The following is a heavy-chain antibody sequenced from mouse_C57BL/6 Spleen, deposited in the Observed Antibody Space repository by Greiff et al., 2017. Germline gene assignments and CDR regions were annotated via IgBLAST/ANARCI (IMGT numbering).Heavy chain of an antibody. CDR1: GYTFTGYE. Sequence: VQLQQSGAELVRPGASVTLSCKASGYTFTGYEMHWVKQTPVHGLEWIGAIDPETGGTAYNQKFKGKAILTADKSSSTAYMELRSLTSEDSAVYDCTGGGNSDAMDYWGQGTSVTVSS. J-gene: IGHJ4*01. CDR3: TGGGNSDAMDY. D-gene: IGHD2-1*01. V-gene: IGHV1-15*01. CDR2: IDPETGGT.